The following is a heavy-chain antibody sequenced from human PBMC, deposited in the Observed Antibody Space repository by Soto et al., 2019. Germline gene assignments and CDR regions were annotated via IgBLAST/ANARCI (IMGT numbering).Heavy chain of an antibody. J-gene: IGHJ6*02. V-gene: IGHV3-23*01. CDR3: AKGSNMVRGPAPNYYYGMDV. D-gene: IGHD3-10*01. CDR1: GFTFSSYA. Sequence: GGSLRLSCAASGFTFSSYAMSWVRQAPGKGLEWVSAISGSGGSTYYADSVKGRFTISRDNSKNTLYLQMNSLRAEDTAVYYCAKGSNMVRGPAPNYYYGMDVWGQGTTVTVSS. CDR2: ISGSGGST.